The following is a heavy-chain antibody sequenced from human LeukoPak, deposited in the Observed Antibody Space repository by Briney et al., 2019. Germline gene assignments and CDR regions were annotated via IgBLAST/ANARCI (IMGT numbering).Heavy chain of an antibody. V-gene: IGHV3-21*01. D-gene: IGHD3-22*01. J-gene: IGHJ4*02. CDR3: ARDHATYYYDSSGYYDY. CDR1: GFTFSSYT. Sequence: GGSLRLSCAASGFTFSSYTMNWVRQAPGKGLEWVSSISSSSSYIYHADSVKGRFTFSRDNAKNSLYLQMNSLRAEDTAVYYCARDHATYYYDSSGYYDYWGQGTLVTVSS. CDR2: ISSSSSYI.